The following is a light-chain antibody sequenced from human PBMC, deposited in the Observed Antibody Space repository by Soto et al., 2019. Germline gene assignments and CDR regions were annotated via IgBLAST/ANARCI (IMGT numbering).Light chain of an antibody. J-gene: IGKJ1*01. V-gene: IGKV3-15*01. CDR3: HQYNNWPPWT. Sequence: EIVMTQSPATLSVSPGERATLSCRASQSVSSNLAWYQQKPGQAPRLLIYGASTRATGIPARFSGSGSGTEFPLTISRLQSEEFAVYYCHQYNNWPPWTFGQGTKVEIK. CDR2: GAS. CDR1: QSVSSN.